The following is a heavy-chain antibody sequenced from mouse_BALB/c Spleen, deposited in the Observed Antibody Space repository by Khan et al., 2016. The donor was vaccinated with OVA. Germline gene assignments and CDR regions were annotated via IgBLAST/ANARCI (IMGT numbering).Heavy chain of an antibody. Sequence: EVQLQESGPSLVKPSQTLSLTCSVTGDSITSGYWNWIRKFPGNKLEYMGYIIYTGYTYYNPSLKSRISITRHTSKNQYYLQLSAVTDKDTATSYSEDSTYRSAFVYWGQGTLVTVSA. J-gene: IGHJ3*01. D-gene: IGHD2-14*01. CDR1: GDSITSGY. CDR2: IIYTGYT. V-gene: IGHV3-8*02. CDR3: EDSTYRSAFVY.